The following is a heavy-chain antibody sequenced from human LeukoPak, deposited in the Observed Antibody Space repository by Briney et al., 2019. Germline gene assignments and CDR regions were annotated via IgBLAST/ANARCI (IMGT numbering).Heavy chain of an antibody. CDR3: AKDRGVVRGVDY. CDR1: GFTFSAHG. D-gene: IGHD3-10*01. Sequence: GGSPRLSCAASGFTFSAHGMHWVRQAPGKGLEWVALTWYDGSSEYYAASVKGRLTISRDNSKNTLYLQMNSLRAEDTAVYYCAKDRGVVRGVDYWGQGTLVTVSS. V-gene: IGHV3-33*06. CDR2: TWYDGSSE. J-gene: IGHJ4*02.